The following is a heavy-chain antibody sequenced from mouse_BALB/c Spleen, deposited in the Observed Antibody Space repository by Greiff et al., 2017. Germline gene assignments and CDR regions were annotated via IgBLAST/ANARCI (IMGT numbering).Heavy chain of an antibody. CDR1: GFSLTGYG. CDR2: IWGDGST. J-gene: IGHJ4*01. Sequence: QVQLKESGPGLVAPSQSLSITCTVSGFSLTGYGVNWVRQPPGKGLEWLGMIWGDGSTDYNSALKSRLSISKDNSKSQVFLKMNSLQTDDTARYYCARDPDWVPYAMDYWGQGTSVTVSS. CDR3: ARDPDWVPYAMDY. D-gene: IGHD4-1*01. V-gene: IGHV2-6-7*01.